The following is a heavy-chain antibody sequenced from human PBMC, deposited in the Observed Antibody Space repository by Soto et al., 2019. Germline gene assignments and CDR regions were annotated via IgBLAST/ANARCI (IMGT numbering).Heavy chain of an antibody. CDR1: GGTFSSYA. D-gene: IGHD3-10*01. V-gene: IGHV1-69*13. J-gene: IGHJ6*02. CDR2: IIPIFGTA. Sequence: GASVKVSCKASGGTFSSYAISWVRQAPGQGLEWMGGIIPIFGTANYAQKFQGRVTITADESTSTAYMELSSLRSEDTAVYYCARTWYNLDYYGSGDTRYYYYYGMDVWGQGTTVTVSS. CDR3: ARTWYNLDYYGSGDTRYYYYYGMDV.